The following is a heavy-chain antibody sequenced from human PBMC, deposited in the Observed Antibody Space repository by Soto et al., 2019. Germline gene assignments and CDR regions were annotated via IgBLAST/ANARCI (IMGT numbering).Heavy chain of an antibody. CDR1: GGTFNTYA. CDR3: AREVQVHTPAFVY. CDR2: ISPMFGAA. D-gene: IGHD3-10*01. Sequence: QVQLVQSGAEMKKPGSSVKVSCQSSGGTFNTYAMNWVRQAPGQGPEWMGDISPMFGAANYAPKFPGRVTITADESTGTSYMQLSSLTSEDTALYFCAREVQVHTPAFVYWGQGTLVNVSS. V-gene: IGHV1-69*19. J-gene: IGHJ4*02.